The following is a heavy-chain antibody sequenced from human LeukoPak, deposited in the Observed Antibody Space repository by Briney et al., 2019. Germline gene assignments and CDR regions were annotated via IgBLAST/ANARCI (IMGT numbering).Heavy chain of an antibody. Sequence: GGSLRLSCAASGFTVGSNYMTWVRQAPGKGPEWVSAIYSGGSTYYADSVKGRFTISRDNSKNTLYLQMNSLRAEDTAVYYCARDSGAIPFDLWGRGTLVTVSS. CDR3: ARDSGAIPFDL. CDR2: IYSGGST. D-gene: IGHD1-26*01. V-gene: IGHV3-66*01. J-gene: IGHJ2*01. CDR1: GFTVGSNY.